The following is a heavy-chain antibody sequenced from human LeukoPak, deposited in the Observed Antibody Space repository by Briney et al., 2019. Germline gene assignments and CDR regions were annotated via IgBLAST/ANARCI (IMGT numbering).Heavy chain of an antibody. CDR3: AKARGYSYAELDT. J-gene: IGHJ5*02. Sequence: GGSLRLSCVASGSNFSNHGMHWVRQAPGKGLEWLALISYDGSKKYYGDSVKGRFSISRDNSKNTVFLQMNSLRGEDTALFYCAKARGYSYAELDTWGQGTLVTVSS. D-gene: IGHD5-18*01. CDR1: GSNFSNHG. CDR2: ISYDGSKK. V-gene: IGHV3-30*18.